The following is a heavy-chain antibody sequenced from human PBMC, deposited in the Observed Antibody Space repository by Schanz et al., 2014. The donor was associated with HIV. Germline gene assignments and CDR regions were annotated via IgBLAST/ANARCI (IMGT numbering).Heavy chain of an antibody. J-gene: IGHJ4*02. Sequence: QVHLVESGGGVVQPGRSLRLSCVASGFSFRTFGMRWVRQAPGKGLEWVALIYYDGTNKYYTDSVKGRFTISRDNSKNTLYLQMNSLRAEDTSVYYCARGFQGFDYWGQGTLVTVSS. D-gene: IGHD3-10*01. CDR3: ARGFQGFDY. CDR2: IYYDGTNK. V-gene: IGHV3-33*01. CDR1: GFSFRTFG.